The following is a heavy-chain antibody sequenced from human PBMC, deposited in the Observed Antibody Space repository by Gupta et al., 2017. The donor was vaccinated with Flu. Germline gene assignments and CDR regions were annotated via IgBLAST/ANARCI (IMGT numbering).Heavy chain of an antibody. D-gene: IGHD6-13*01. CDR2: NYYDGTA. Sequence: QLLLQESGPGLVKPSETLSLMCTVSGDSISSSDYYWGWLRRPPGKGLEWIGTNYYDGTAYYNPSLKSRVTMSIDTSKNHFSLNLRSVTAADTAVFYCARLLQTAAASTWGRGTLVTVSS. J-gene: IGHJ4*02. CDR1: GDSISSSDYY. CDR3: ARLLQTAAAST. V-gene: IGHV4-39*02.